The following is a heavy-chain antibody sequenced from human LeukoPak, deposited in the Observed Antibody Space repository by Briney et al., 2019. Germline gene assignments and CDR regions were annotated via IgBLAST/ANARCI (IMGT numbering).Heavy chain of an antibody. CDR3: VRWALGKGVAFDI. CDR1: GFSFSSYW. CDR2: INSDGSNT. D-gene: IGHD2-8*01. Sequence: GGSLRLSCAASGFSFSSYWMHWVRQVPGKGLVWVSRINSDGSNTNYADSVKGRFTISRDNAKKTLYLQMNSLRAEDTAVYYCVRWALGKGVAFDIWGQGTMVTVSS. V-gene: IGHV3-74*01. J-gene: IGHJ3*02.